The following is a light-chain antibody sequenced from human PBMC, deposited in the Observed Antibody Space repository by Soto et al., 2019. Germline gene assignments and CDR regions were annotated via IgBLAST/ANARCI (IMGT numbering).Light chain of an antibody. CDR3: QHYNSYSEA. CDR1: QTISSW. Sequence: IRMTQSPSTLSGSLGDRGTITCRASQTISSWLAWYQQKPGKAPKLLIYKASTLKSGVPSRFSGSGSGTEFTLTISSLQPDDFATYYCQHYNSYSEAFAQGTKVDIK. J-gene: IGKJ1*01. V-gene: IGKV1-5*03. CDR2: KAS.